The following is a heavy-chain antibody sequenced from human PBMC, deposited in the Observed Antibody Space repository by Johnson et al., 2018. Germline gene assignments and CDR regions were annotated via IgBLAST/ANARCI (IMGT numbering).Heavy chain of an antibody. V-gene: IGHV3-30*03. CDR2: ISYDGSNK. CDR3: ARTEQWLEYYFDY. J-gene: IGHJ4*02. D-gene: IGHD6-19*01. Sequence: QVELVEAGGGVVEPGRSLRLSCAASGFTFSSYGMHWVRQAPGKGLEWVAVISYDGSNKYYADSVKGRFTISRDNSKNTLYLQMNSLRAEDTAVYYCARTEQWLEYYFDYWGQGTLVTVSS. CDR1: GFTFSSYG.